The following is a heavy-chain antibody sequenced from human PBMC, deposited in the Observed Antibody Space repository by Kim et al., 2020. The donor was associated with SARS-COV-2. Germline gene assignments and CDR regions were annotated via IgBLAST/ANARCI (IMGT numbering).Heavy chain of an antibody. CDR3: ARDVGYCSGGSCYYWIRY. J-gene: IGHJ4*02. V-gene: IGHV6-1*01. CDR1: GDSVSSNSAA. D-gene: IGHD2-15*01. Sequence: SQTLSLTCAISGDSVSSNSAAWNWIRQSPSRGLEWLGRTYYRSKWYNDYAVSVKSRITINPDTSKNQFSLQLNSVTPEDTAVYYCARDVGYCSGGSCYYWIRYWGQGTLVTVSS. CDR2: TYYRSKWYN.